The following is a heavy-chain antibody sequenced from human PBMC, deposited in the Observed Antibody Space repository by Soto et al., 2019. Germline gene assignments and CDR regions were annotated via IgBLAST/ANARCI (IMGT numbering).Heavy chain of an antibody. CDR1: GGTFSSYA. V-gene: IGHV1-69*12. D-gene: IGHD3-22*01. J-gene: IGHJ5*02. CDR3: ARGRGPSSGYYPYWFDP. CDR2: IIPIFGTA. Sequence: QVQLVQSGAEVKKPGSSVKVSCKASGGTFSSYAITWVRQAPGQGLEWMGGIIPIFGTANYAQKFQGRVTITADESTSIAYMEPRSLRSEDTAVYYCARGRGPSSGYYPYWFDPWGPGTMVTVSS.